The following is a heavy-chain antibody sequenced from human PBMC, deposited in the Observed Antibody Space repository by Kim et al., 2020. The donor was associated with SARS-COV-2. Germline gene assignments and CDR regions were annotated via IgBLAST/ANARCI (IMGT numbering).Heavy chain of an antibody. CDR2: IWYDGSNK. CDR3: AKDLYQHGYLITIIYYYYYYGMDV. CDR1: GFTFSSYG. D-gene: IGHD3-22*01. V-gene: IGHV3-33*06. J-gene: IGHJ6*02. Sequence: GGSLRLSCAASGFTFSSYGMHWVRQAPGKGLEWVAVIWYDGSNKYYADSVKGRFTISRDNSKNTLYLQMNSLRAEDTAVYYCAKDLYQHGYLITIIYYYYYYGMDVWGQGTTVTVSS.